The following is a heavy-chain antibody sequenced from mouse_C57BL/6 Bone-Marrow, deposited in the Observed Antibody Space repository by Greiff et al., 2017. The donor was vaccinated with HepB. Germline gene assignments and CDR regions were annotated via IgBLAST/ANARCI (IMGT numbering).Heavy chain of an antibody. CDR2: ISYSGST. V-gene: IGHV3-1*01. Sequence: EVQLQESGPGMVKPSQSLSLTCTVTGYSITSGYDWHWIRHFPGNKLEWMGYISYSGSTNYNPSLKSRISITHDTSKNHFFLKLNSVTTEDTATYYCARGTTVALDYWGQGTTLTVSS. CDR3: ARGTTVALDY. D-gene: IGHD1-1*01. CDR1: GYSITSGYD. J-gene: IGHJ2*01.